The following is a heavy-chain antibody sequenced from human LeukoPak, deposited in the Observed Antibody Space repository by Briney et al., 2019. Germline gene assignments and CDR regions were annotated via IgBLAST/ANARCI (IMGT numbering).Heavy chain of an antibody. Sequence: PGESLKISCKGSGYSFTSYWIGWVRQMPGKGLEWMGIIYPGDSDTRFGPSFQGQVIISADKSISTAYLQWSSLKASDTAMYYCARRLMGVTTDAFDIWGQGTMVTVSS. CDR2: IYPGDSDT. V-gene: IGHV5-51*01. CDR1: GYSFTSYW. D-gene: IGHD1-26*01. CDR3: ARRLMGVTTDAFDI. J-gene: IGHJ3*02.